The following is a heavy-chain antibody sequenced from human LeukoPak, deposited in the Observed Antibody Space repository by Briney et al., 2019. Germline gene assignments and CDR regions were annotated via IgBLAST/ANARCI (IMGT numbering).Heavy chain of an antibody. D-gene: IGHD6-13*01. J-gene: IGHJ2*01. CDR1: GFTFSSYG. V-gene: IGHV3-33*01. Sequence: PGRSLRLSCAASGFTFSSYGMHWVRQAPGKGLEWVVVIWYDGSNKYYADSVKGRFTISRDNSKNTLYLQMNSLRAEDTAVYYCATTIAAAGTLDYWGRGTLVTVSS. CDR3: ATTIAAAGTLDY. CDR2: IWYDGSNK.